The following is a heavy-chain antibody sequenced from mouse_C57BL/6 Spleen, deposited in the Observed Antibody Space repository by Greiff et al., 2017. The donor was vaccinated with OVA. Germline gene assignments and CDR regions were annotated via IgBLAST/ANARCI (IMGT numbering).Heavy chain of an antibody. D-gene: IGHD4-1*01. Sequence: VQLQQSGAELMKPAASVKLSCTATGYTFTGYWIESVKRRPGHGLVWIGEYLPGSGSTNYNEKFKGKATFTADTSSNTAYMQLSSLTTEDAAIYCCASPGTWFAYWGQGTLVTVSA. CDR1: GYTFTGYW. J-gene: IGHJ3*01. CDR2: YLPGSGST. V-gene: IGHV1-9*01. CDR3: ASPGTWFAY.